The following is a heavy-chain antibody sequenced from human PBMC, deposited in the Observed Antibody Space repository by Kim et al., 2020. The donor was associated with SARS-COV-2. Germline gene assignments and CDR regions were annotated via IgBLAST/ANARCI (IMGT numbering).Heavy chain of an antibody. Sequence: ISSNGGSTYYASSVEGGFTISRDNTKNKLYLQMGSLRAEDMAVYYCASRYYWGQGTLVTVSS. J-gene: IGHJ4*02. V-gene: IGHV3-64*01. CDR3: ASRYY. CDR2: ISSNGGST. D-gene: IGHD3-16*02.